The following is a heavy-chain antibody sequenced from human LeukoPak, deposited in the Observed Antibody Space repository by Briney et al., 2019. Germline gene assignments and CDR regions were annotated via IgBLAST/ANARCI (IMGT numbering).Heavy chain of an antibody. J-gene: IGHJ4*02. Sequence: PGGSLRLSCAASGFTFSSYSMNWVRQAPGKGLEWVSSISSSSTYIYYADSVKGRFTISGDNAKNSLYLQMNSLRAEDTAVYYCARDIRYSYGYSSDTDYWGQGTLVTVSS. D-gene: IGHD5-18*01. CDR2: ISSSSTYI. CDR3: ARDIRYSYGYSSDTDY. V-gene: IGHV3-21*01. CDR1: GFTFSSYS.